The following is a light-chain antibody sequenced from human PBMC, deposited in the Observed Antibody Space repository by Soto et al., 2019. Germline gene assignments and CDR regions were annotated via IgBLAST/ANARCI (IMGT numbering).Light chain of an antibody. V-gene: IGLV2-14*01. J-gene: IGLJ2*01. Sequence: QSVLTQPASVSGSPGQSITISCIGTSSDVGGYNYVSWYQQHPGKAPKLMIYDVSNRPSGVSNRFSGSKSGNMASLTISGLQAEDEADYYCSSYTSSSRVFGGGTQLTVL. CDR1: SSDVGGYNY. CDR3: SSYTSSSRV. CDR2: DVS.